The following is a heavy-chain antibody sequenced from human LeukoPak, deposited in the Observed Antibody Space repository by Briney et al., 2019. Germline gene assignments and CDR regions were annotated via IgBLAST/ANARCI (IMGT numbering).Heavy chain of an antibody. V-gene: IGHV4-61*02. CDR3: ARGRGYSSSSRFDY. Sequence: SETLSLTCTVSGGSISSGSDYWSWIRQPAGKGLGCIGRIYTSGSTNYNPSLKSRVTISVDTSKNQFSLKLSSVTAADTAVYYCARGRGYSSSSRFDYWGQGTLVTVSS. CDR2: IYTSGST. J-gene: IGHJ4*02. CDR1: GGSISSGSDY. D-gene: IGHD6-6*01.